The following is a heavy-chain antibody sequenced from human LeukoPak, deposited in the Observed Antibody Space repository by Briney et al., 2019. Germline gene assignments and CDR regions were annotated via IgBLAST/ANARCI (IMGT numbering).Heavy chain of an antibody. J-gene: IGHJ4*02. D-gene: IGHD2-2*03. V-gene: IGHV3-30*04. CDR3: TTVTSGYCTTTNCRIFDY. Sequence: PGGSLRLSCAASGFTFSTYIMHWVRQAPGKGLEWVAVTSYDESIKYYADSVKGRFTISRDNSKNTLYLQMNSLRAEDTAFYYCTTVTSGYCTTTNCRIFDYWGQGTLVTVSS. CDR2: TSYDESIK. CDR1: GFTFSTYI.